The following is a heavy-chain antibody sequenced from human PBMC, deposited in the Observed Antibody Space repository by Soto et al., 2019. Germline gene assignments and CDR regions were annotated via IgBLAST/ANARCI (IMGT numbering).Heavy chain of an antibody. V-gene: IGHV3-7*01. D-gene: IGHD3-10*01. CDR2: IKQDGSEK. J-gene: IGHJ6*03. CDR3: AREIVAITMVRGVIIDSWWRYYYMDV. CDR1: GFTFSSYW. Sequence: QPGGSLRLSCAASGFTFSSYWMSWVRQAPGKGLEWVANIKQDGSEKYYVDSVKGRFTISRDNAKNSLYLQMNSLRAEDTAVYYCAREIVAITMVRGVIIDSWWRYYYMDVWGKGTTVTVSS.